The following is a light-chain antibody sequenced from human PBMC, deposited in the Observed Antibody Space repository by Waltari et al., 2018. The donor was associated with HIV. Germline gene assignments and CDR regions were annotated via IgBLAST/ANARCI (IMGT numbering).Light chain of an antibody. CDR3: QSHDNKIFYV. CDR2: ANN. Sequence: NFILTQPHSVSESPGQTVTISCPRSRGHIASSYVQWYQQRPGSSPTTVIYANNQRPSGVPDRFSGSIDSSSNSASLTISGLRTEDEADYYCQSHDNKIFYVFGGGTYVTVL. CDR1: RGHIASSY. V-gene: IGLV6-57*01. J-gene: IGLJ1*01.